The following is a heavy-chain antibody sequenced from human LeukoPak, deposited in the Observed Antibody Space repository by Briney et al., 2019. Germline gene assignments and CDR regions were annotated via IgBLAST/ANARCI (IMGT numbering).Heavy chain of an antibody. CDR3: ARVDTAMVMDAFDI. CDR1: GGSISSYY. Sequence: SETLSLTCTVSGGSISSYYWSWIRQPPGKGLEWIGYIYYSGSTNYNPSLRGRVTISVDTSKTQFSLKLSSVTAADTAVYYCARVDTAMVMDAFDIWGQGTMVTVSS. D-gene: IGHD5-18*01. J-gene: IGHJ3*02. V-gene: IGHV4-59*01. CDR2: IYYSGST.